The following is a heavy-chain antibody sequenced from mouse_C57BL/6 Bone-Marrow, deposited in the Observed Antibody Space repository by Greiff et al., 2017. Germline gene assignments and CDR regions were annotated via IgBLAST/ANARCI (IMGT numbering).Heavy chain of an antibody. J-gene: IGHJ4*01. Sequence: QVQLQQPGAELVKPGASVKLSCKASGYTFTSYWMQWVKQRPGQGLECIGEIDPSDSYTNYNQKFKGKATLTVDTSSSTAYMQLSSLTSEDSAVYYCARSPSDYAMDYWGQGTSVTVSS. CDR3: ARSPSDYAMDY. V-gene: IGHV1-50*01. CDR1: GYTFTSYW. CDR2: IDPSDSYT.